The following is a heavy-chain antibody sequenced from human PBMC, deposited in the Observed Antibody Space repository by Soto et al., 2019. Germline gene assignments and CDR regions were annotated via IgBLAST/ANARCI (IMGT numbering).Heavy chain of an antibody. CDR3: ARGGVGATSAGDY. V-gene: IGHV3-30-3*01. CDR2: ISYDGSNK. J-gene: IGHJ4*02. Sequence: QVQLVESGGGVVQPGRSLRLSCAASGFTFSSYAMHWVRQAPGKGLEWVAVISYDGSNKYYADSVKGRFTISRDNSKNTLYLQMNSLRAEDTAVYYCARGGVGATSAGDYWGQGTMVTVSS. D-gene: IGHD1-26*01. CDR1: GFTFSSYA.